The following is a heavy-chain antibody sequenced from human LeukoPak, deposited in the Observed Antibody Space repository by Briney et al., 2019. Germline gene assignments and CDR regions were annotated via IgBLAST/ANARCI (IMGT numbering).Heavy chain of an antibody. J-gene: IGHJ6*03. Sequence: GGSLRLSCAASGFTFSGSAMHWVRQASGKGLEWVGRIRSKANSYATAYAASVKGRFTISRDDSKNTAYLQMNSLKTEDTAVYYCTRHKNYYYMDVWGKGTTVTVSS. V-gene: IGHV3-73*01. CDR2: IRSKANSYAT. CDR3: TRHKNYYYMDV. CDR1: GFTFSGSA.